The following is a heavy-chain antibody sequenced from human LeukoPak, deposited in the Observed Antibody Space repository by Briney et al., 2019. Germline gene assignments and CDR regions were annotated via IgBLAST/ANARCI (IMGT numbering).Heavy chain of an antibody. J-gene: IGHJ4*02. CDR3: ARRSARVAATGPFDY. Sequence: GGSLRPSCAASGFTFSSYAMHWVRQAPGKGLEWVAVISYDGSNKYYADSVKGRFTISRDNSKNTLYLQMNSLRAEDTAVYYCARRSARVAATGPFDYWGQGTLVTVSS. CDR1: GFTFSSYA. D-gene: IGHD2-15*01. V-gene: IGHV3-30*04. CDR2: ISYDGSNK.